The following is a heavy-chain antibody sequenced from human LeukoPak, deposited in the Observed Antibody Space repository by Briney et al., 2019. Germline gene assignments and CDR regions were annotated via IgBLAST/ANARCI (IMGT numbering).Heavy chain of an antibody. Sequence: GGSLRLSCAASGFTFSSYEMNWVRQAPGKGLEWVSYISSSGSTIYYADSVKGRFTISRDNAKNSLYLQMNSPRAEDTAVYYCARGGIRDGYNYFDYWGQGTLVTVSS. CDR3: ARGGIRDGYNYFDY. CDR2: ISSSGSTI. J-gene: IGHJ4*02. V-gene: IGHV3-48*03. CDR1: GFTFSSYE. D-gene: IGHD5-24*01.